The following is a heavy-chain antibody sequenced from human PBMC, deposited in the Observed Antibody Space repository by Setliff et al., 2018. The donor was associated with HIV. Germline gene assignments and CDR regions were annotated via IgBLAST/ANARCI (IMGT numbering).Heavy chain of an antibody. V-gene: IGHV4-4*07. CDR1: GGSISNYY. J-gene: IGHJ5*02. CDR3: ARMDITGTWPWFDP. Sequence: PSETLSLTCTVSGGSISNYYWSWIRQPAGKGLEWIGRIYSTGSTNYNPSLKSRVTMSIDTSKNQFSLKLNSVTAADTAIYYCARMDITGTWPWFDPWGLGTLVTVSS. D-gene: IGHD1-7*01. CDR2: IYSTGST.